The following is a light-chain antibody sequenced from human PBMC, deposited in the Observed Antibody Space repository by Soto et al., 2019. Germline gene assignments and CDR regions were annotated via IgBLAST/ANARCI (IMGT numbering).Light chain of an antibody. Sequence: IQMIQSPSTLSASLGETVTITCRAGQSVSKGLAGYRQKPGQAPVLLIHSTSTLQVGVPSRFSGSGSGTEFTLTISNQQPDDYATYYCQQYYSVSSFGQGTTLVIE. CDR2: STS. J-gene: IGKJ2*03. CDR3: QQYYSVSS. V-gene: IGKV1-5*01. CDR1: QSVSKG.